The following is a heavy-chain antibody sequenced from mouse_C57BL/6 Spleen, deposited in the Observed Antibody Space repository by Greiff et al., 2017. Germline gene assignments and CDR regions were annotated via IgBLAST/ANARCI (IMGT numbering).Heavy chain of an antibody. D-gene: IGHD1-1*01. V-gene: IGHV1-81*01. CDR3: ARPDYGSSPHYYAMDY. CDR2: IYPRSGNT. J-gene: IGHJ4*01. CDR1: GYTFTSYG. Sequence: VQLQQSGAELARPGASVKLSCKASGYTFTSYGISWVKQRTGQGLEWIGEIYPRSGNTYYNEKFKGKATLTADKSSSTAYMGLRSLTSEDSAVYFCARPDYGSSPHYYAMDYWGQGTSVTVSS.